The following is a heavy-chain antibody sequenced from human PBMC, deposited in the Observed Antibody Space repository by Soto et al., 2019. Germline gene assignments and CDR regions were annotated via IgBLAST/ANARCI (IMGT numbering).Heavy chain of an antibody. CDR3: ASTDFYSNFYYYGMDV. CDR2: IIPIFGTP. V-gene: IGHV1-69*01. Sequence: QVQLVQSGAEVKKPGSSVKVSCKVSGGTFSNRAISWVRQAPGQGLEWMGGIIPIFGTPNYAQKFQGRVTSTADESKTTADRELSSLRSQDTAGYYCASTDFYSNFYYYGMDVWGQGTTVIDSS. CDR1: GGTFSNRA. J-gene: IGHJ6*02. D-gene: IGHD3-9*01.